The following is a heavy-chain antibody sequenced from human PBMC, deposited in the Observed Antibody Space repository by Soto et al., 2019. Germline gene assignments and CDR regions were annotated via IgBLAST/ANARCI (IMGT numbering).Heavy chain of an antibody. D-gene: IGHD4-17*01. V-gene: IGHV3-30*18. J-gene: IGHJ4*02. CDR2: ISYDGSNK. CDR1: GFTFSGKG. CDR3: AKDSGYGGNAYDY. Sequence: QVQLVESGGGWFRPGRSWRLSCAASGFTFSGKGMPGFRKAPARGLEWVAVISYDGSNKYYADSVKGRFTISRDNSKNTLYLQMNSLRAEDTAVYYCAKDSGYGGNAYDYWGQGTLVTVSS.